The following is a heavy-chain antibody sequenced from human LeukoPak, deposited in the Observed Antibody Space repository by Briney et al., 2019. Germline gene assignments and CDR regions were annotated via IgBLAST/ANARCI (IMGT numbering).Heavy chain of an antibody. D-gene: IGHD3-3*01. CDR2: INHSGST. J-gene: IGHJ5*02. Sequence: SETLSLTCAVYGGSFSGYYWSWIRQPPGKGLEWIGEINHSGSTNYNPSLKSRVTISVDTSKNQFSLKLSSVTAADTAVYYCARGNRMKYYDFWSGYLTRGNWFDPWGQGTLVTVSS. CDR3: ARGNRMKYYDFWSGYLTRGNWFDP. V-gene: IGHV4-34*01. CDR1: GGSFSGYY.